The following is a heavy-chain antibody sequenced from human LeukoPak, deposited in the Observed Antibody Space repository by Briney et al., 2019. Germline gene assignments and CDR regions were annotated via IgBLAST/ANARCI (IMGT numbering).Heavy chain of an antibody. D-gene: IGHD3-22*01. CDR3: ARRDGIVGPYYGMDV. Sequence: SETLSLTCTVSGGSISSSSYYWGWIRQPPGKGLEWIGSIYYSGSTYYNPSLKSRVTISVDTSKNQFSLKLSSVTAADTAVYYCARRDGIVGPYYGMDVWGQGTTVTVSS. CDR2: IYYSGST. J-gene: IGHJ6*02. V-gene: IGHV4-39*07. CDR1: GGSISSSSYY.